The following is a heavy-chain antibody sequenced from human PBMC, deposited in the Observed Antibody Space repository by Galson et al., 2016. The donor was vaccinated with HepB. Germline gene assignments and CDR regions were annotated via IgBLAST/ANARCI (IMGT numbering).Heavy chain of an antibody. V-gene: IGHV3-23*01. CDR1: EFTFNTYA. Sequence: SLRLSCAASEFTFNTYAMSWVRQAPGRVLEWISSISGSGVNTYYAGSVKGRFTISRDKSKNTVYLQMNSLRAEDTAVYHCAKHDSPYNSGYHYYMDLWGIGTTVTVSS. CDR3: AKHDSPYNSGYHYYMDL. J-gene: IGHJ6*03. D-gene: IGHD6-19*01. CDR2: ISGSGVNT.